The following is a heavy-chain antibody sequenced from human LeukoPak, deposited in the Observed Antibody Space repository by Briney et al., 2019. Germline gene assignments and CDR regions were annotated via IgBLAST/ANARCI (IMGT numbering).Heavy chain of an antibody. V-gene: IGHV1-8*02. J-gene: IGHJ3*02. CDR2: MNPNSGNT. CDR1: GGTFSSYA. CDR3: ARGMMRSYGSGSYRAFDI. Sequence: ASVKVSCKASGGTFSSYAISWVRQAPGQGLEWMGRMNPNSGNTGYAQKFQGKATMNKNPSISTAYMEMSSLRSEDTAVYYCARGMMRSYGSGSYRAFDIWGQGTMVTVSS. D-gene: IGHD3-10*01.